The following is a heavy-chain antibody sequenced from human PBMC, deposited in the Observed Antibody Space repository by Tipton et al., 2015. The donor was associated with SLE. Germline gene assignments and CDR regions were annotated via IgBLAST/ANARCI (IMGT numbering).Heavy chain of an antibody. V-gene: IGHV3-21*01. CDR2: ISSSSSYI. CDR1: GFTFSSYS. Sequence: SLRLSCAASGFTFSSYSMNWVRQAPGKGLEWVSSISSSSSYIYYADSVKGRFTISRDNAKNTLYLQMNSLRAEDTAVYYCAKDSDYGSGSYYGDYYYYYGMDVWGQGTTVTVSS. D-gene: IGHD3-10*01. J-gene: IGHJ6*02. CDR3: AKDSDYGSGSYYGDYYYYYGMDV.